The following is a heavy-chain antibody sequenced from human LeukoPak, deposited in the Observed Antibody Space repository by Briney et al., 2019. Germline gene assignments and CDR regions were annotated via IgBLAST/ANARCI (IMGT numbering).Heavy chain of an antibody. Sequence: GGSLRLSCAASGFTFSSYAMSWVRQAPGKGLEWVSAISGSGGSTYYADSVKRRFTISRDNSNNTLYLQMNSLRAEDTAVYYCAKSLVAGSLFDYWGQGTLVTVAA. CDR2: ISGSGGST. J-gene: IGHJ4*02. V-gene: IGHV3-23*01. CDR1: GFTFSSYA. CDR3: AKSLVAGSLFDY. D-gene: IGHD6-19*01.